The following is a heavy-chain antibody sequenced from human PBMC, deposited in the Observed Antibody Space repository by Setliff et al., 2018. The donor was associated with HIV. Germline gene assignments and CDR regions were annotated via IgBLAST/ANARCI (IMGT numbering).Heavy chain of an antibody. D-gene: IGHD2-15*01. CDR3: AGIYATRNYYPYYFDY. CDR1: GDFISSGNFH. J-gene: IGHJ4*02. CDR2: IYTRGSV. V-gene: IGHV4-61*02. Sequence: PSETLSLTCTVSGDFISSGNFHWNWIRQPAGKGPEWIGLIYTRGSVSYNPSLMSRVTISLDTSKNQLSLNLSSVTAADTAVYYSAGIYATRNYYPYYFDYWRQGSLDTVSS.